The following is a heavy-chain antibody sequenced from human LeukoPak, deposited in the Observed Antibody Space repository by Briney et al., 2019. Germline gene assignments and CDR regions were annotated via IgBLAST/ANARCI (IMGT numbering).Heavy chain of an antibody. Sequence: GGSLRLSCAASGFAFSTYEMSWVRQAPGKGPEWIADITISGHTKNYADSVKGRFTISRDNARSSLYLQMNCLRVEDTGVFYCARGDPHADLWGQGTLVTVSS. CDR3: ARGDPHADL. CDR2: ITISGHTK. CDR1: GFAFSTYE. V-gene: IGHV3-48*03. J-gene: IGHJ5*02.